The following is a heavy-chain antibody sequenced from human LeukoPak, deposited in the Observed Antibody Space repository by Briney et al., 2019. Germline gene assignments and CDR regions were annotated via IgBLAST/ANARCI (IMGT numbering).Heavy chain of an antibody. CDR1: GGSISSGSYY. Sequence: SETLSLTCTVSGGSISSGSYYWSWIRQPAGKGLEWIGRIYTSGSTNYNPSLKSRVTISVDTSKNQFSLKLSSVTAADTAVYYCARGREAQHWGQGTLATVSS. J-gene: IGHJ1*01. CDR3: ARGREAQH. CDR2: IYTSGST. V-gene: IGHV4-61*02.